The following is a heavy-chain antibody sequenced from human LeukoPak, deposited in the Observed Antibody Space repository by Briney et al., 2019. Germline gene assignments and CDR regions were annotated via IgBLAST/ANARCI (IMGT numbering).Heavy chain of an antibody. CDR1: GFTFSNAW. D-gene: IGHD3-9*01. V-gene: IGHV3-15*01. Sequence: GGSLRLSCAASGFTFSNAWMSWVRQAPGKGLEWVGRIKSKTDGGTTDYAAPVKGRFTISRDDSKNTLYLQMNSLKTEDTAVYYCTTSSPYYDILTGYDFDYWGQGTLVTVSS. CDR2: IKSKTDGGTT. CDR3: TTSSPYYDILTGYDFDY. J-gene: IGHJ4*02.